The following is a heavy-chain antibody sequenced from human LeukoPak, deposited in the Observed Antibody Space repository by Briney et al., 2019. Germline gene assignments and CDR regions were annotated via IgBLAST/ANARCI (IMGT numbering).Heavy chain of an antibody. CDR1: GFTFITYS. CDR3: ARDGDTVLTRGYYYYMDV. V-gene: IGHV3-21*01. J-gene: IGHJ6*03. Sequence: PGGSLRLSCVASGFTFITYSMNWVRQAPGKGLEWVSSISSSSDYIYYADSVKGRFTISRDNARNSLYLQMNSLRAEDTALYYCARDGDTVLTRGYYYYMDVWGKGTTVTVSS. D-gene: IGHD4-23*01. CDR2: ISSSSDYI.